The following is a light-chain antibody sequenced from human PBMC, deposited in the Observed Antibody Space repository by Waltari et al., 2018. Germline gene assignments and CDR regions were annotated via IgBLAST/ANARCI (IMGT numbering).Light chain of an antibody. CDR2: GAS. CDR1: LSVSSAS. Sequence: EIVLTQSPGTLSLSPGERATHSCRASLSVSSASVAWYQLTPGQAPRLVIYGASSKATGIPDRFSGSGSGTDFTLTISRLEPEDFAVYVCQQYGSSPWTFGQGTKVEIK. CDR3: QQYGSSPWT. V-gene: IGKV3-20*01. J-gene: IGKJ1*01.